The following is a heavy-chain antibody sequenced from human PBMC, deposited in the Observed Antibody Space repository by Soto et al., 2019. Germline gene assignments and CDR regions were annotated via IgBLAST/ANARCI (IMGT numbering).Heavy chain of an antibody. Sequence: SGGSLRLSCAASGFTFSSYGMHWVRQAPGKGLEWVAVISYDGSNKYYADSVKGRFTISRDNSKNTLYLQMNSLRAEDTAVYYCAKDRAVPAAISDYYYYGMDVWGQGTTVTVSS. CDR2: ISYDGSNK. CDR3: AKDRAVPAAISDYYYYGMDV. J-gene: IGHJ6*02. D-gene: IGHD2-2*01. CDR1: GFTFSSYG. V-gene: IGHV3-30*18.